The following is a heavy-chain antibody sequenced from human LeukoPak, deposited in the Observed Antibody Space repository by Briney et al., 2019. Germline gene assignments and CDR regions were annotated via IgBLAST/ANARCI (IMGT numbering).Heavy chain of an antibody. Sequence: SETLSLTCTVSGGSISSSSYYWGWIRQPPGKGLEWIGSIYYSGSTYYNPSLKSRVTISVDTSKSQFSLKLSSVTAADTAVYYCASYCSSTSCLRRAFDIWGQGTMVTVSS. CDR1: GGSISSSSYY. CDR3: ASYCSSTSCLRRAFDI. CDR2: IYYSGST. J-gene: IGHJ3*02. V-gene: IGHV4-39*01. D-gene: IGHD2-2*01.